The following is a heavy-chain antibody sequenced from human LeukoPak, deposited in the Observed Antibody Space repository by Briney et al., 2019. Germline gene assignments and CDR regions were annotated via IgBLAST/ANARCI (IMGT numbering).Heavy chain of an antibody. CDR2: ISWNSGSI. CDR3: AKDIKPYYGSGSYPAD. Sequence: PGGSLRLSCAASGFTFDDYAMHWVRQAAGKGLEWVSGISWNSGSIGYADSVKGRFTISRDNAKNSLYLQMNSLRAEDTALYYCAKDIKPYYGSGSYPADWGQGTLVTVSS. J-gene: IGHJ4*02. D-gene: IGHD3-10*01. CDR1: GFTFDDYA. V-gene: IGHV3-9*01.